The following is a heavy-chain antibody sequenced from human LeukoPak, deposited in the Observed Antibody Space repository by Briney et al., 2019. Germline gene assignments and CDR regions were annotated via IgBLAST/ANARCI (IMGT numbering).Heavy chain of an antibody. Sequence: SETLSLTCTVSGGSISSYYWGWIRQPAGKGLEWIGRIYTSGSTNYNPSLKSRVTMSVDTSKNQFSLKLSSVTAADTAVYYCARSPVTERWLQLETYFDYWGQGTLVTVSS. CDR3: ARSPVTERWLQLETYFDY. V-gene: IGHV4-4*07. CDR2: IYTSGST. CDR1: GGSISSYY. J-gene: IGHJ4*02. D-gene: IGHD5-24*01.